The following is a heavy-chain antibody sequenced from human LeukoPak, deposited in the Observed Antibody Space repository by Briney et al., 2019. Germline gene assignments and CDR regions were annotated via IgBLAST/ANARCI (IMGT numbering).Heavy chain of an antibody. D-gene: IGHD3-10*01. V-gene: IGHV3-23*01. J-gene: IGHJ4*02. CDR2: ISGSGGST. CDR3: AKSSITMVRGVVPAPFDY. CDR1: VFTFTSYS. Sequence: QSGGSLRLSCAASVFTFTSYSMSWVRQAPWKGLEWVSAISGSGGSTYYADCVKGRFTISRDNSKNTLYLQMNSLRAEDTAVYYCAKSSITMVRGVVPAPFDYWGQGTLVTVSS.